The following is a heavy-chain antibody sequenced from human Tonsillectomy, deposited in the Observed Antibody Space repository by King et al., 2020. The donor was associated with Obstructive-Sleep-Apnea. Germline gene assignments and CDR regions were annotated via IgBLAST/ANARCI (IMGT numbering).Heavy chain of an antibody. D-gene: IGHD5-18*01. Sequence: AQLVQSGGGLVQPGGSLRLSCAASGFTFSSYWMSWVRQAPGKGLEWVANIKQDGSEKYYVDSVKGRFTISRDNAKNSLYLQMNNLRAEDTAVYYCARDATAMVIDYWGQGTLVTVSS. CDR3: ARDATAMVIDY. CDR2: IKQDGSEK. CDR1: GFTFSSYW. V-gene: IGHV3-7*01. J-gene: IGHJ4*02.